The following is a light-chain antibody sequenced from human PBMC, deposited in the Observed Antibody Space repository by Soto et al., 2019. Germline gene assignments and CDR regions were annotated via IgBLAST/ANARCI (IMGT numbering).Light chain of an antibody. CDR1: QSVSSY. V-gene: IGKV3-11*01. J-gene: IGKJ5*01. Sequence: EIVLTQSPATLSLSPGEIATLSCSASQSVSSYLAWYQQKPGQAPRLLIYDASNRATGIPARFSGSGSGTDCTLTISSLEPEDFAVYYCQQSSNWPPWKFGQGTRLEIK. CDR2: DAS. CDR3: QQSSNWPPWK.